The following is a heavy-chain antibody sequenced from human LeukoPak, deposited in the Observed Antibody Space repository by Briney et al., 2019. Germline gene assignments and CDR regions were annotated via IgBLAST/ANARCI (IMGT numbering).Heavy chain of an antibody. CDR1: GFTFSSYA. J-gene: IGHJ4*02. D-gene: IGHD6-13*01. Sequence: GGSLRLSCAASGFTFSSYAMSWVRQAPGKGLEWVSAISGNGGSTFYTDAVKGRFTISRDNSKNTLYLQMNSLRAEDTAVYYCAKGSSPFDYWGQGTLVTVSS. CDR3: AKGSSPFDY. CDR2: ISGNGGST. V-gene: IGHV3-23*01.